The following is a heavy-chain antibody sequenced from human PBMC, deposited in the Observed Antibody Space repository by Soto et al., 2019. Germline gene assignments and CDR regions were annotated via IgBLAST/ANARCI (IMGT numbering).Heavy chain of an antibody. V-gene: IGHV4-30-2*01. J-gene: IGHJ5*02. D-gene: IGHD3-22*01. CDR3: ARALYYYDSSGYSPYNWFDP. CDR1: GGSISSGGYS. CDR2: IYHSGNT. Sequence: QLQLQESGSGLVKPSQTLSLTCAVSGGSISSGGYSWSWIRQPPGKGLEWIGYIYHSGNTYYNPSLKSRVTISVDRSKNQFSLKLSSVTAADTAVYYCARALYYYDSSGYSPYNWFDPGGQGTLVTVSS.